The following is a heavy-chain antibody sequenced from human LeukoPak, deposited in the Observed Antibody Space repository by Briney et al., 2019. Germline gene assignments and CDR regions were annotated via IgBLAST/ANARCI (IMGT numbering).Heavy chain of an antibody. Sequence: GGSLRLSCAASGFTFNNVWMNWVRQAPGKGLEWVGRIKSKTNGGTTNYAAPVKGRFTISRDDSKITLNLQMNSLRTEDTAVYYCTTLGCSSTTCYSDYWGQGTLVTVSS. D-gene: IGHD2-2*01. CDR1: GFTFNNVW. CDR2: IKSKTNGGTT. CDR3: TTLGCSSTTCYSDY. J-gene: IGHJ4*02. V-gene: IGHV3-15*01.